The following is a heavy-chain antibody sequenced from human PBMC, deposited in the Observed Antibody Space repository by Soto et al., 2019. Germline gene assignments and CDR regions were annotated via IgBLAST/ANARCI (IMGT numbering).Heavy chain of an antibody. D-gene: IGHD3-22*01. Sequence: PSETLSLTCAVYGGSFSGYYWSWIRQPPGKGLEWIGEINHSGSTNYNPSLKGRVTISVDTSKNQFSLKLSSVTAADTAVYYCAGEEYYYDSSGPDYYYYGMDVWGQGTTVTVSS. CDR2: INHSGST. CDR3: AGEEYYYDSSGPDYYYYGMDV. CDR1: GGSFSGYY. V-gene: IGHV4-34*01. J-gene: IGHJ6*02.